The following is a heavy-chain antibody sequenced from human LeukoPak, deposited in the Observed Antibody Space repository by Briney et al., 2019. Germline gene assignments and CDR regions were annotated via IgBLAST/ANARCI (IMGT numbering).Heavy chain of an antibody. Sequence: PGGSLRLSCAASRFTFSRYWMHWVRQPPGKGLVWVSRINPDGSSTNYADSVKGRFTISRDNAKNTLYLQMNSLRAEDTAVYYCAREWGIVVVPAPTDVWGKGTTVTVSS. CDR1: RFTFSRYW. J-gene: IGHJ6*04. CDR2: INPDGSST. D-gene: IGHD2-2*01. CDR3: AREWGIVVVPAPTDV. V-gene: IGHV3-74*01.